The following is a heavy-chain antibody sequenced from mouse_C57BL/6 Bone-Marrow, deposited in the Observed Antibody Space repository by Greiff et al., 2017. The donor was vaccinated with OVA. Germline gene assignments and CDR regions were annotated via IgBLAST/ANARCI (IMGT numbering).Heavy chain of an antibody. CDR3: ARNDVNCYFDY. D-gene: IGHD2-3*01. V-gene: IGHV1-50*01. CDR2: IDPSDSYT. CDR1: GYTFTSYW. J-gene: IGHJ2*01. Sequence: QVQLQQPGAELVKPGASVKLSCKASGYTFTSYWMQWVKQRPGQGLEWIGEIDPSDSYTNYNQKFKGKATLTVDTSSSTAYMQLSSLTSEDSAVYYCARNDVNCYFDYWGQGTTLTVSS.